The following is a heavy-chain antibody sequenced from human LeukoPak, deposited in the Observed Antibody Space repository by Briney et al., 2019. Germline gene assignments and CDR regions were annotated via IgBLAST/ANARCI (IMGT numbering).Heavy chain of an antibody. CDR1: GFTFSNAW. Sequence: GGSLRLFCAASGFTFSNAWMSWVRQAPGKGLEWVGRIKTKTDGGTTEYAAPVKGRFTNSRDDSKNTLYLQMNSHKSEDAAVYYCTTPYYYDSRGYEDWGQGTLVTVSS. V-gene: IGHV3-15*01. CDR3: TTPYYYDSRGYED. CDR2: IKTKTDGGTT. D-gene: IGHD3-22*01. J-gene: IGHJ4*02.